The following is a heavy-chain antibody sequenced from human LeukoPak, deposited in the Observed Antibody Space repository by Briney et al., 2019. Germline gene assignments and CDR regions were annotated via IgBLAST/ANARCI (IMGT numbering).Heavy chain of an antibody. V-gene: IGHV4-59*01. D-gene: IGHD6-19*01. CDR1: GGSISSYY. CDR3: ASSRPGYSSGWSPRYYYFDY. Sequence: SETLSLTCTVSGGSISSYYWSWIRQPPGKGLEWIGYIYYSGSTNYNPSLKSRVTISVDTSKNQFSLKLSSVTAADTAVYYCASSRPGYSSGWSPRYYYFDYWGQGTLVTVSS. CDR2: IYYSGST. J-gene: IGHJ4*02.